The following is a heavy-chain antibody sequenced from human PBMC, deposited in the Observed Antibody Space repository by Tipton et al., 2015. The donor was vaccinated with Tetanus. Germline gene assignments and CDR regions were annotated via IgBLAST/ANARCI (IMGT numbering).Heavy chain of an antibody. D-gene: IGHD2-8*02. CDR1: GGSVRSGSYS. V-gene: IGHV4-61*01. Sequence: TLSLTCTVSGGSVRSGSYSWNWIRQPPGKGLEWLAYVSYSGRTNSNYSLKSRITVSQDTSKNQLSLRLTSVTAADTAVYYCAGVTAQRTELYFEHWGQGTQVTVSS. J-gene: IGHJ1*01. CDR2: VSYSGRT. CDR3: AGVTAQRTELYFEH.